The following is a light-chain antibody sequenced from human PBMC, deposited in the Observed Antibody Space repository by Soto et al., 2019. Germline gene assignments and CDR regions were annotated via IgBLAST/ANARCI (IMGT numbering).Light chain of an antibody. CDR3: LQRSDWRT. Sequence: IVLTQSPVSLSLSPGERATLSCRASESISRSLAWYQQRPGQAPRLLMYDASNRATGIPQRFSGSGSGTGFTLTISSLEPEDFAVYYCLQRSDWRTFGRGTKVEIK. CDR2: DAS. CDR1: ESISRS. J-gene: IGKJ1*01. V-gene: IGKV3-11*01.